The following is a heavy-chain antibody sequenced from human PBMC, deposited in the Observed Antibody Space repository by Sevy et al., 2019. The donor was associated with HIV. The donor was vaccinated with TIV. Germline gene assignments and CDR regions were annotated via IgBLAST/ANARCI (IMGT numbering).Heavy chain of an antibody. CDR1: GFIFSNYG. J-gene: IGHJ4*02. Sequence: GGSLRLSCAASGFIFSNYGMDWVRQAPGKGLEWVAVISYDGSKKYYADSVKGRFTISRDNSKNTLYLQMNSLRADDTAVYYCVKENTADHFDHWGQGILVTVSS. CDR3: VKENTADHFDH. CDR2: ISYDGSKK. V-gene: IGHV3-30*18. D-gene: IGHD6-13*01.